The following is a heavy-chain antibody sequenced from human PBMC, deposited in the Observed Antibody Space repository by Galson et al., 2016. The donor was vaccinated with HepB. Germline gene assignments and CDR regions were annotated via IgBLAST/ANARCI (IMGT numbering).Heavy chain of an antibody. D-gene: IGHD6-19*01. J-gene: IGHJ1*01. V-gene: IGHV3-23*01. Sequence: SLRLSCAVSAGTFKNYAMNWVRQAPGKGLEWVAAISGSGGRTSYEDSVRGRFTISRDNSKNMLYLQMSGLRAEDTALYYCLKEYPQEAVAWGQGTLVTVSS. CDR3: LKEYPQEAVA. CDR2: ISGSGGRT. CDR1: AGTFKNYA.